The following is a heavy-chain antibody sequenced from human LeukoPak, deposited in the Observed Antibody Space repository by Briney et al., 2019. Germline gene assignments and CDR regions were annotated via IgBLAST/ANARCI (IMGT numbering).Heavy chain of an antibody. CDR1: GFTVSSNY. CDR3: AKGPRPGSSGYPNLDH. V-gene: IGHV3-53*01. J-gene: IGHJ4*02. Sequence: HPGGSLRLSCAASGFTVSSNYMNWVRQDPGKGLEWVSLIYSGSTTNYADSVKGRFTISRDNSKNTLYLQMNSLRVEDTAVYYCAKGPRPGSSGYPNLDHWGQGTLVTVSS. CDR2: IYSGSTT. D-gene: IGHD3-22*01.